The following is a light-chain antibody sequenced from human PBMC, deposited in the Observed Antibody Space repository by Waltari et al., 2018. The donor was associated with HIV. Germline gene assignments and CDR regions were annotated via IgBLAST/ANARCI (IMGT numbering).Light chain of an antibody. CDR1: SSDVCAYVY. CDR3: SSYTSSSTGRV. CDR2: EVR. J-gene: IGLJ1*01. Sequence: QSALIQPTSVSGSPGQSITIYCTGTSSDVCAYVYVSLYQQHPGKAPKLMTYEVRNRPAGVSNRFAGSKSGNTASLTISGLQAEDEADYYCSSYTSSSTGRVFGTGTKVTVL. V-gene: IGLV2-14*01.